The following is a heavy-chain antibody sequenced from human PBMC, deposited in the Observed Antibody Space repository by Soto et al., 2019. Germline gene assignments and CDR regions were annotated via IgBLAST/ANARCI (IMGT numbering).Heavy chain of an antibody. J-gene: IGHJ4*02. V-gene: IGHV4-4*02. CDR1: GGSISSSNW. D-gene: IGHD5-12*01. Sequence: QVQLQESGPGLVKPSGTLSLTCAVSGGSISSSNWWSWVRQPPGKGLEWIGEIYHSGSTNYNTSLKSRVTISVDKSKNQFSLKLSSVTAADTAVYYCERDLIPPGGYSGYASQNWGQGTLVTVSS. CDR2: IYHSGST. CDR3: ERDLIPPGGYSGYASQN.